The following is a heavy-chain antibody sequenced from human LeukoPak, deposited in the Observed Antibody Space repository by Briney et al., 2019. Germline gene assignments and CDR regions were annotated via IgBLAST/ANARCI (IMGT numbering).Heavy chain of an antibody. CDR3: AKETFDP. CDR2: IKTDGSST. CDR1: GFTFSIYW. Sequence: SGGSLRLSCAASGFTFSIYWMHWVRQAPGKGLVWVSRIKTDGSSTDYADSVKGRFTISRDNAKNTLYLQMNSLRAEDTAVYYCAKETFDPWGQGTLVTVSS. V-gene: IGHV3-74*01. J-gene: IGHJ5*02.